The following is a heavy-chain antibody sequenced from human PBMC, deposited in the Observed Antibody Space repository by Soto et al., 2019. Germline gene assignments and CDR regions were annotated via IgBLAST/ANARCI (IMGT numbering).Heavy chain of an antibody. D-gene: IGHD3-16*01. CDR3: ARDPYLGDHQY. V-gene: IGHV1-18*01. CDR1: GYTFTTYG. Sequence: QVPLGQSGGEVKKPGASVKVSCKTSGYTFTTYGISWVPQAPGQGLEWVGWISAYSGKTHYAQKFQGKVTMTTDASTNPAYLELRGLRSDDTAVYYCARDPYLGDHQYWGQGTLVTVSS. CDR2: ISAYSGKT. J-gene: IGHJ4*02.